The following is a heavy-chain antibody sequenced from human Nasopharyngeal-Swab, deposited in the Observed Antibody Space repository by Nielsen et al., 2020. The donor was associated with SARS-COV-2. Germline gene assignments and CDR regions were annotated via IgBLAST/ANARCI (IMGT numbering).Heavy chain of an antibody. J-gene: IGHJ5*02. D-gene: IGHD2-15*01. Sequence: KVSCKGSGYSFTSYWISWVRQMPGKGLEWMGRIDPSDSYTNYSPSFQGHVTISADKSISTAYLQWSSLKASDTAMYYCARLGVYCSGGSCYGWFDPWGQGTPVTVSS. V-gene: IGHV5-10-1*01. CDR1: GYSFTSYW. CDR2: IDPSDSYT. CDR3: ARLGVYCSGGSCYGWFDP.